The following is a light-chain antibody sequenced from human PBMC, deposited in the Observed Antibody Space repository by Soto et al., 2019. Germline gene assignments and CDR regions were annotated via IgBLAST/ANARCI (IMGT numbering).Light chain of an antibody. J-gene: IGLJ3*02. Sequence: QSALTQPASVSGSPGQSITISCTGTSSDVGGYNYGSWYQQHPGKAPKLMIYDVSNRPSGVSNRFSGSKSGNTASLTISGLQAEDEADYYCSSYTSSARVFGGGTKVTVL. CDR3: SSYTSSARV. CDR1: SSDVGGYNY. V-gene: IGLV2-14*01. CDR2: DVS.